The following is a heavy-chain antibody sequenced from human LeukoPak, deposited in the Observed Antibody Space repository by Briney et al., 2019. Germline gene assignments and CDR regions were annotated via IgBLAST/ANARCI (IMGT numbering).Heavy chain of an antibody. J-gene: IGHJ4*02. CDR2: IYYSGST. Sequence: PSETLSLTWTVSGGSISSYYWSWIRQPPGKGLEWIGYIYYSGSTNYNPSLKSRVTISVDTSKNQFSLKLSSVTAADTAVYYCARSSSSGDFDYWGQGTLVTVSS. CDR3: ARSSSSGDFDY. D-gene: IGHD6-13*01. CDR1: GGSISSYY. V-gene: IGHV4-59*01.